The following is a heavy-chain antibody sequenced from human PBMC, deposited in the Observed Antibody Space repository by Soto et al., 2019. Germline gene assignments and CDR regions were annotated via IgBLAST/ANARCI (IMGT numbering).Heavy chain of an antibody. D-gene: IGHD6-13*01. V-gene: IGHV4-61*01. CDR2: IYYSGTI. Sequence: SETLSLTCAVSGGSISSSNWWSWIRQPPGKGLEWIGNIYYSGTIDYSPSLKSRVTISVDASKNQFSLKLSSVTAADTAVYYCARHLAVSGTFNWFDPWGQGTLVTVSS. CDR3: ARHLAVSGTFNWFDP. J-gene: IGHJ5*02. CDR1: GGSISSSNW.